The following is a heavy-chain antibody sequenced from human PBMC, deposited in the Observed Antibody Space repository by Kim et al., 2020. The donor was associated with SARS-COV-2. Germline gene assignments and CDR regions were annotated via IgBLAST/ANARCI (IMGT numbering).Heavy chain of an antibody. CDR3: AFGSGKIRGALVCQFDY. J-gene: IGHJ4*02. V-gene: IGHV3-23*01. Sequence: GGSLRLSCAASGFTFSSYAMSWVRQAPGKGLEWVSAISGSGGSTYYADSVKDRVTISRDNSKNTLDLQMNSLRAEDTAVYYCAFGSGKIRGALVCQFDYWGQGTLVTVSS. CDR2: ISGSGGST. CDR1: GFTFSSYA. D-gene: IGHD3-10*01.